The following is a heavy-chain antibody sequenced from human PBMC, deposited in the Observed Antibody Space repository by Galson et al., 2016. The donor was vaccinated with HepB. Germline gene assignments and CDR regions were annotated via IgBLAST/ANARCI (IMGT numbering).Heavy chain of an antibody. CDR2: ISSTGKYI. CDR3: ARVGRELLIGGLQHDGMDV. Sequence: SLRLSCAASGFMFSDFSMNWVRQAPGKGLEWVSMISSTGKYIYYADSVKGRFTISRDNAKNSLFLQMTSLRAEDAAVYYCARVGRELLIGGLQHDGMDVWGQGPTVTVSS. J-gene: IGHJ6*02. V-gene: IGHV3-21*06. CDR1: GFMFSDFS. D-gene: IGHD3-16*01.